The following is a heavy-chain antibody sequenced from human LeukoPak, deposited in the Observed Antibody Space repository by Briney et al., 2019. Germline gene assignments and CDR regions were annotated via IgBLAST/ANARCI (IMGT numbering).Heavy chain of an antibody. CDR2: IWFDGSNK. D-gene: IGHD3-10*01. CDR1: GFTFSSYG. V-gene: IGHV3-33*01. CDR3: ARDNSGDY. J-gene: IGHJ4*02. Sequence: GRSLRLSCAASGFTFSSYGMHWVRQAPGKGLEWVAVIWFDGSNKYYADSMKGRFTISRGNSKNTLYLQMNSLRAEDTAVYYCARDNSGDYWGQGTLVTVSS.